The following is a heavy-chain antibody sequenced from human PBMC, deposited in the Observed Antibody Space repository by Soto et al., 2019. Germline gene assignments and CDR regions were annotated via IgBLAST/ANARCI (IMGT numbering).Heavy chain of an antibody. D-gene: IGHD5-18*01. CDR1: GFSFSSYG. CDR3: ARDRVGYSYGYVLGGYYGMDV. V-gene: IGHV3-33*01. Sequence: GGSLRLSCAASGFSFSSYGMHWFRQAPGKGLDWVAVIWYDGSNKYYADSVKGRFTISRDNSKNTLYLQMNSLRAEDTAVYYCARDRVGYSYGYVLGGYYGMDVWGQGTTVTVSS. J-gene: IGHJ6*02. CDR2: IWYDGSNK.